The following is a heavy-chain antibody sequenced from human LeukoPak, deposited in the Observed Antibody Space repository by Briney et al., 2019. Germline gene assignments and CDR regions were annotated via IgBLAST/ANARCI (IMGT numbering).Heavy chain of an antibody. CDR2: ISGRGELT. Sequence: PGGSLGLPCGASGFTFSTYAMSWVRQPPGKGLEWVASISGRGELTYYTDSVRGRFTISRDNSRSTLYLQMNFLRTDDTAVYYCVKDRPNYYGSEGHYYRQNGDSWGQGTLVTVSS. CDR1: GFTFSTYA. J-gene: IGHJ5*01. V-gene: IGHV3-23*01. CDR3: VKDRPNYYGSEGHYYRQNGDS. D-gene: IGHD3-22*01.